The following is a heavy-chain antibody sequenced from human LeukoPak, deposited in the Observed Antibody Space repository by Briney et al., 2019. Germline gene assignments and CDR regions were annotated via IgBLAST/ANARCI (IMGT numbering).Heavy chain of an antibody. CDR3: ARGLNSGWYVDY. D-gene: IGHD5-12*01. CDR1: GGSVSSGSYY. Sequence: SETLSLTWTVSGGSVSSGSYYWSWIRQRPGKGLEWIGYIYYSGSTNYNPCLKSRVTISVDTSKNQFSLKLSSVTAADTAVYYCARGLNSGWYVDYWGQGTLVTVSS. J-gene: IGHJ4*02. V-gene: IGHV4-61*01. CDR2: IYYSGST.